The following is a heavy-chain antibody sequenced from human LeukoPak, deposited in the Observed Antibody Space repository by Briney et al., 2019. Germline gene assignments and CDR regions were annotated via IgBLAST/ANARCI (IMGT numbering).Heavy chain of an antibody. J-gene: IGHJ4*02. Sequence: GRSLRLSCAASGFTFDDYAVHWVRQAPGKGLEWVSGISWNSGSIGYADSVKGRFTISRDNAKNSLYLQMNSLRAEDTALYYCAKDMALLWFGELSWFDYWGQGTLVTVSS. V-gene: IGHV3-9*01. CDR1: GFTFDDYA. D-gene: IGHD3-10*01. CDR3: AKDMALLWFGELSWFDY. CDR2: ISWNSGSI.